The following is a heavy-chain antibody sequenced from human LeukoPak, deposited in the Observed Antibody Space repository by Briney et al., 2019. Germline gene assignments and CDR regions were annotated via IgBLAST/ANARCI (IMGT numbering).Heavy chain of an antibody. CDR3: ARHVPGAAGILRWFDP. Sequence: SETLSLTCAVSGYSISSGYYWGWIRQPPGKGLEWIGSIYYSGSTYYNPSLKSRVTISVDTSKNQFSLKLSSVTAADTAVYYCARHVPGAAGILRWFDPWGQGTLVTVSS. V-gene: IGHV4-38-2*01. CDR2: IYYSGST. D-gene: IGHD6-13*01. CDR1: GYSISSGYY. J-gene: IGHJ5*02.